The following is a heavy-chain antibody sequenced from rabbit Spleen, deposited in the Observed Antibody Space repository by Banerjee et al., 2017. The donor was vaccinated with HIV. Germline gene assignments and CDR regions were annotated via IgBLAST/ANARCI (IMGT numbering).Heavy chain of an antibody. V-gene: IGHV1S45*01. D-gene: IGHD1-1*01. J-gene: IGHJ4*01. CDR3: ARDRSVYIGNSDGKL. CDR1: GFSFSSSYY. Sequence: QEQLEESGGGLVQPEGSLTLTCTASGFSFSSSYYMCWVRQAPGKGLEWIGCIYTGSGNTYYASWAKGRFTISKTSSTTVTLQMTSLTAADTATYFCARDRSVYIGNSDGKLWGPGTLVTVS. CDR2: IYTGSGNT.